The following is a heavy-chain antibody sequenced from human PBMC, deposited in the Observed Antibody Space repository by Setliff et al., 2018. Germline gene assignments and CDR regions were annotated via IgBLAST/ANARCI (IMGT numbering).Heavy chain of an antibody. CDR3: AKEPAVSLTEAVRRSYCDYALDV. J-gene: IGHJ6*02. Sequence: ASVKVSCKASGFTFTYFGISWVRLAPGQGLEWMGWISGHNGKTMYAQKFQDRVVMTTDTDTGTAYMELRSLRFDDSAIYYCAKEPAVSLTEAVRRSYCDYALDVWGQGTTVTVSS. D-gene: IGHD3-10*01. CDR2: ISGHNGKT. CDR1: GFTFTYFG. V-gene: IGHV1-18*01.